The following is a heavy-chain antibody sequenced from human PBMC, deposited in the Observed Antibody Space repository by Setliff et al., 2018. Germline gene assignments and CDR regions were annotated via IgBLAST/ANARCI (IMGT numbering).Heavy chain of an antibody. CDR3: AREVAGTYHYFDP. Sequence: SETLSLTCGVSGISISSGHYWGWIRQPPGKGLEWIATIYHKGRTYYNPSLKSRVTLSLDTSKNQFSLKLNSVTAADTALYFCAREVAGTYHYFDPWGQGTL. V-gene: IGHV4-38-2*02. J-gene: IGHJ5*02. CDR1: GISISSGHY. D-gene: IGHD6-19*01. CDR2: IYHKGRT.